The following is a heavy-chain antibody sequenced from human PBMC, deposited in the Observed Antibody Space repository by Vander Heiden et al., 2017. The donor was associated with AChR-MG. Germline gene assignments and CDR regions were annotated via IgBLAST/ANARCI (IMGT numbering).Heavy chain of an antibody. CDR3: AILYCSGGSCYSPGSTYYYYGMDV. D-gene: IGHD2-15*01. CDR1: GGTFSSYA. J-gene: IGHJ6*02. V-gene: IGHV1-69*04. Sequence: QVQLVQSGAEVKKPGSSVKVSCKASGGTFSSYAIRWVRQAPGQGLEWMGRIIPILGIANYAQKFQGRVTITADKSTSTAYMELSSLRSEDTAVYYCAILYCSGGSCYSPGSTYYYYGMDVWGQGTTVTVSS. CDR2: IIPILGIA.